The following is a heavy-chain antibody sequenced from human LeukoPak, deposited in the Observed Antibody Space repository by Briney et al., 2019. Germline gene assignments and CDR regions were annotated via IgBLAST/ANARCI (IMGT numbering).Heavy chain of an antibody. J-gene: IGHJ5*02. D-gene: IGHD2-2*01. CDR3: ARGRYCSSTSCYYNWFDP. CDR1: GGSSSGYY. V-gene: IGHV4-34*01. Sequence: SETLSLTCAVYGGSSSGYYWSWIRQPPGKGLEWIGEINHSGSTNYNPSLKSRVTISVDTSKNQFSLKLSSVTAADTAVYYCARGRYCSSTSCYYNWFDPWGQGTLVTVSS. CDR2: INHSGST.